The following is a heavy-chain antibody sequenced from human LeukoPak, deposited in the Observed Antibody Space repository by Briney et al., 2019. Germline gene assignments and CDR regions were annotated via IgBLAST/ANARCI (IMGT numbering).Heavy chain of an antibody. CDR3: AKDHEVGFYSSGWLYYYYMDV. J-gene: IGHJ6*03. CDR1: GFTFSSYG. CDR2: IRYDGSNK. D-gene: IGHD6-19*01. Sequence: PGGSLRLSCAASGFTFSSYGMHWVRQAPGKGLEWVAFIRYDGSNKYYADSVKGRFTISRDNSKNTLYLQMNSLRAEDTAVYYCAKDHEVGFYSSGWLYYYYMDVWGKGTTVTISS. V-gene: IGHV3-30*02.